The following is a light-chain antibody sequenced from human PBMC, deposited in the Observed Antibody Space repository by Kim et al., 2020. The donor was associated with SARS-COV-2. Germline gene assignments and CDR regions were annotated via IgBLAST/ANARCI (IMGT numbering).Light chain of an antibody. CDR1: SSNIGSNP. V-gene: IGLV1-44*01. CDR2: TNN. J-gene: IGLJ2*01. CDR3: AAWDDSLNGEV. Sequence: QSVLTQPPSASGTPGQRVTISCSGSSSNIGSNPVNWYQQFPGTAPKLLIYTNNQWPSGVPDRFSGSKSGTSASLAISGLQSEDEADYYCAAWDDSLNGEVFGGGTQLTVL.